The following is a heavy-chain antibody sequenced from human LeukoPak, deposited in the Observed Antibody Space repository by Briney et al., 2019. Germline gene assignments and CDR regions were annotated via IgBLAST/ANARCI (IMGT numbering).Heavy chain of an antibody. D-gene: IGHD2-21*01. CDR2: IKTDGSTT. J-gene: IGHJ4*02. V-gene: IGHV3-74*01. CDR1: GFTFSSYW. Sequence: GGSLRLSCAASGFTFSSYWMHWVRQAPGKGLVWVSRIKTDGSTTTYADAVKGRFTISRDNARNTLWLQMNSLRAEDTAVYYCAADVALHFDYWGQGILVTVSS. CDR3: AADVALHFDY.